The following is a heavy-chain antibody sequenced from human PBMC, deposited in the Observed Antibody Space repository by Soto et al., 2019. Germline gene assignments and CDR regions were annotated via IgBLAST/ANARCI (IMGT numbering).Heavy chain of an antibody. CDR2: ISYGGSNK. CDR3: AKDNCISTSCYRLYNWFDP. Sequence: QVQLVESGGGVVQPGRSLRLSCAASGFTFSSYGMHWVRQAPGKGLEWVAVISYGGSNKYYADSVKGRFTISRYNSKNTLYLQMNNLRAEDTAVYYCAKDNCISTSCYRLYNWFDPWGQGTLVTVSS. D-gene: IGHD2-2*01. CDR1: GFTFSSYG. V-gene: IGHV3-30*18. J-gene: IGHJ5*02.